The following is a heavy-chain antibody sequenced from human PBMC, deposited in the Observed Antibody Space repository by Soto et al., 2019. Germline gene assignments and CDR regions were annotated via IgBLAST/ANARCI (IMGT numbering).Heavy chain of an antibody. CDR3: ARLTEKTDAIDY. Sequence: SETLSLTCTVSGGSISSYYWSWIRQPPGKGLEWIGYIYYSGSTNYNPSLKSRVTISVDTSKNQFSLKLSSVTAADTAVYYCARLTEKTDAIDYWGQGTLVTVSS. CDR2: IYYSGST. CDR1: GGSISSYY. J-gene: IGHJ4*02. V-gene: IGHV4-59*08.